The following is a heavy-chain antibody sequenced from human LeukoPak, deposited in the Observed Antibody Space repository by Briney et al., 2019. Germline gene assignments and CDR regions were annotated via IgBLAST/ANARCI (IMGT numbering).Heavy chain of an antibody. CDR3: ARPFYRNNYYFDY. CDR2: IYHSGST. V-gene: IGHV4-4*02. CDR1: GGSISSSNW. J-gene: IGHJ4*02. Sequence: SETLSLTCTVSGGSISSSNWWSWVRQPPGKGLEWIGEIYHSGSTNYNPSLKSRVTISVDKSKNQFSLKLSSVTAADTAVYYCARPFYRNNYYFDYGGQEPLVTVSS.